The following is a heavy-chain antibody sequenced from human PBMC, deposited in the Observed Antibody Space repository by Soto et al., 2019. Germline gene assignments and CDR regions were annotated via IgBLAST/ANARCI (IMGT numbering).Heavy chain of an antibody. CDR3: AKDKGYCSSTRCYGFDY. Sequence: GGSLRLSCAASGFTFSSYAMSWARQAPGKGLEWVSAISGSGGSTYYADSVKGRFTISRDNSKNTLYLQMNSLRAEDTAVYYCAKDKGYCSSTRCYGFDYWGQGSRVIVSS. J-gene: IGHJ4*02. CDR2: ISGSGGST. V-gene: IGHV3-23*01. CDR1: GFTFSSYA. D-gene: IGHD2-2*01.